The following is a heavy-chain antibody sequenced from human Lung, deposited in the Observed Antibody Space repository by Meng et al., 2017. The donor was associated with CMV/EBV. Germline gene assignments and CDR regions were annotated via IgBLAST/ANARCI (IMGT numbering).Heavy chain of an antibody. CDR2: ININTGNP. J-gene: IGHJ4*02. V-gene: IGHV7-4-1*01. CDR3: ARGNGWRFDY. D-gene: IGHD6-19*01. Sequence: QVRTGQSGAELKKPGDSVKVSCQAAGYTFTSSSMNWVRHAPGQGLEWMGWININTGNPTYAQGFTGRFVFSLDTSVSTAYLQIDSLKADDTAVYYCARGNGWRFDYWGQGTLVTVSS. CDR1: GYTFTSSS.